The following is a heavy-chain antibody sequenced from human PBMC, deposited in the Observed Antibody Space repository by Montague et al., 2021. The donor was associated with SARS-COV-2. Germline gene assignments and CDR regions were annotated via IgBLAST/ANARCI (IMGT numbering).Heavy chain of an antibody. J-gene: IGHJ3*02. CDR1: GFSLSTSGMC. CDR3: ARIWGATRGDAFDI. V-gene: IGHV2-70*01. Sequence: VKPTKTLTLTCTFSGFSLSTSGMCVSWIRQPPGKALEWLALIDWDDDKYYSTSLKTRLTISKDTSKNQVVLTMTNMDPVDTATYYCARIWGATRGDAFDIWGQGTMVTVSS. D-gene: IGHD1-26*01. CDR2: IDWDDDK.